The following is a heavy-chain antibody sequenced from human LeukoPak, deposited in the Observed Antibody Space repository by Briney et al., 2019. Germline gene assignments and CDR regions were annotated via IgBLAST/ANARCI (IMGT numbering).Heavy chain of an antibody. CDR1: GFTFSSYA. J-gene: IGHJ4*02. V-gene: IGHV3-33*08. CDR2: IWYDGSNK. Sequence: GGSLRLSCAASGFTFSSYAMHWVRQAPGKGLEWVAVIWYDGSNKYYADSVKGRFTISRDNSKNTLYLQMNSLRAEDTAVYYCARVTVTDTEIDYWGQGTLVTVSS. CDR3: ARVTVTDTEIDY. D-gene: IGHD4-17*01.